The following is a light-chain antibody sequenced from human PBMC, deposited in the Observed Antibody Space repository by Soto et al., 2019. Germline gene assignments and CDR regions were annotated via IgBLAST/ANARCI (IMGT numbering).Light chain of an antibody. V-gene: IGKV3-11*01. CDR2: DAS. CDR1: QSVSSY. Sequence: EIVLTQSPATLSLSPGERATLSCRASQSVSSYLAWYQQKPGQAPRLLIYDASNRATGIPARFSGSGSGTDFTLTISSLEPEDFAVYYCQQRSNWAGTFGGGNKVEIK. CDR3: QQRSNWAGT. J-gene: IGKJ4*01.